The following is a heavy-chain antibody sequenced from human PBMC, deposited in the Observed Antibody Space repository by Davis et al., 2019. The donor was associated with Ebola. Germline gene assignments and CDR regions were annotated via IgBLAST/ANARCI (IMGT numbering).Heavy chain of an antibody. CDR3: ARSGLSFGVVKYHYGMDV. Sequence: MPSETLSLTCSVSGASISSYYWSWIRQPPGKGLEWIGYIYYSGSTNYNPSIKSRVTISVDTSKNQFSLKLSSVTAADTAVYYCARSGLSFGVVKYHYGMDVWGKGTTVTVSS. V-gene: IGHV4-59*01. D-gene: IGHD3-3*01. J-gene: IGHJ6*04. CDR1: GASISSYY. CDR2: IYYSGST.